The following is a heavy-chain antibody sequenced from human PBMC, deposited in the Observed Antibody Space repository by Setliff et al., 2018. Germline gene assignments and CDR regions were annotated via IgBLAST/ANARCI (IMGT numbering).Heavy chain of an antibody. CDR1: GYTFTGYY. D-gene: IGHD3-16*01. CDR3: ARDGGGDSDAFDI. CDR2: INPSSGAT. V-gene: IGHV1-2*06. J-gene: IGHJ3*02. Sequence: ASVKVSCKASGYTFTGYYMYWVRQAPGQGLEWMGRINPSSGATIYAQKFQGRVTMTRDTSISTAYMELGRLRSDDTAVYFCARDGGGDSDAFDIWGQGTMVTVSS.